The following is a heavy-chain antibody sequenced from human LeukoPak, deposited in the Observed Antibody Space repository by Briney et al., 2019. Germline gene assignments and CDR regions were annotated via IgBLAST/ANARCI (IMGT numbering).Heavy chain of an antibody. Sequence: SETPSLTCAVYGGSFSGYYWSWIRQPPGKGLEWIGEINHSGSTNYNPSLKSRVTISVDTSKNQFSLKLSSVTAADTAVYYRARGRIQLWLRNWFDPWGQGTLVTVSS. D-gene: IGHD5-18*01. CDR1: GGSFSGYY. CDR2: INHSGST. J-gene: IGHJ5*02. V-gene: IGHV4-34*01. CDR3: ARGRIQLWLRNWFDP.